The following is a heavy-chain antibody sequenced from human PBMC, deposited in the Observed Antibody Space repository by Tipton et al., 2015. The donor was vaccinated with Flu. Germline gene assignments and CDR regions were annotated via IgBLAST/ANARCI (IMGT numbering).Heavy chain of an antibody. Sequence: TLSLTCTVSGGSINRSHYYWGWIRQPPGKGLEWIGSIYHSGSTFYHPSLKSRVTISVDTSKNQFSLKLSSVTAADTAVYYCARGGGVGSGWSYSGGNYYYGMDVWDQGP. D-gene: IGHD6-19*01. CDR2: IYHSGST. J-gene: IGHJ6*02. CDR3: ARGGGVGSGWSYSGGNYYYGMDV. V-gene: IGHV4-39*07. CDR1: GGSINRSHYY.